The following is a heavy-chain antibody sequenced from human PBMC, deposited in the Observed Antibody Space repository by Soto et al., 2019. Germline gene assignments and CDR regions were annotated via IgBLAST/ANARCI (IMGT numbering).Heavy chain of an antibody. D-gene: IGHD3-16*01. J-gene: IGHJ6*02. V-gene: IGHV3-23*01. CDR2: ISGSGGST. CDR3: ARAFGGVIYYYGMDV. Sequence: EVQLLESGGGLVQPGGSLRLSCAASGFTFSSYAMSWVRQAPGKGLEWVSAISGSGGSTYYADSVKGRFTISRDNAKNSLYLQMNSLRDEDTAVYYCARAFGGVIYYYGMDVWGQGTTVTVSS. CDR1: GFTFSSYA.